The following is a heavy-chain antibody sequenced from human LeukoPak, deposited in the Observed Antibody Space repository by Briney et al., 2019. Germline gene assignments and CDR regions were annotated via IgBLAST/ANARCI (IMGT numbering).Heavy chain of an antibody. CDR2: ISSSSSYI. CDR3: ARYCSSTSCSSYYYYYMDV. V-gene: IGHV3-21*01. Sequence: GGSLRLSCAASGFTFSSYSMNWVRQAPGKGLEWVSSISSSSSYIYYADSVKGRFTISRDNAKNSLYLQMHSLRAEDTAVYYCARYCSSTSCSSYYYYYMDVWGKGTTVTVSS. D-gene: IGHD2-2*01. J-gene: IGHJ6*03. CDR1: GFTFSSYS.